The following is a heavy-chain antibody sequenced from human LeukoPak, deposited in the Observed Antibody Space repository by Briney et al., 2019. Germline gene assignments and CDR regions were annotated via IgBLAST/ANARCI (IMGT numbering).Heavy chain of an antibody. V-gene: IGHV1-18*01. D-gene: IGHD3-22*01. CDR1: GYTFTSYG. Sequence: ASVKVSCKASGYTFTSYGISWVRQAPGQGLEWMGWISAYNGNTNYAQKLQGRVTMTTDTPTSTAYMELRSLRSDDTAVYYCARDLAYYYDSSGYFYRTPRFDYWGQGTLVTVSS. CDR3: ARDLAYYYDSSGYFYRTPRFDY. J-gene: IGHJ4*02. CDR2: ISAYNGNT.